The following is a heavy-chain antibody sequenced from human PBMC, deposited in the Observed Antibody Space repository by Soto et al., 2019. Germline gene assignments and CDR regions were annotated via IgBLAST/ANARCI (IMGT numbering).Heavy chain of an antibody. CDR1: GFTFSSYG. J-gene: IGHJ4*02. D-gene: IGHD6-13*01. V-gene: IGHV3-30*18. Sequence: QVQLVESGGGVVQPGRSLRLSCAASGFTFSSYGMHWVRQAPGKGLEWVAVISYDGSNKYYADSVKGRFTISRDNSKNTLYLQMNSLRAEDTAVYYCAKDDSSSWYFVYWGQGTLVTVSS. CDR2: ISYDGSNK. CDR3: AKDDSSSWYFVY.